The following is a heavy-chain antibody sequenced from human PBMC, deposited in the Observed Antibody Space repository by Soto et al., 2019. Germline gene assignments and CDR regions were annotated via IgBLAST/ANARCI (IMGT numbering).Heavy chain of an antibody. V-gene: IGHV3-15*06. CDR3: TTGSVEGV. CDR1: GFSISSAW. D-gene: IGHD2-15*01. Sequence: QLVESGGGLVRPGGSLRLSCSASGFSISSAWMNWVRQAPGKGLEWVGRIKTKIEGETTHYAAPVNGRFTVSRDDSKNMMNIQMTSLNAVDTALYYCTTGSVEGVWGQGTTVTVSS. J-gene: IGHJ6*02. CDR2: IKTKIEGETT.